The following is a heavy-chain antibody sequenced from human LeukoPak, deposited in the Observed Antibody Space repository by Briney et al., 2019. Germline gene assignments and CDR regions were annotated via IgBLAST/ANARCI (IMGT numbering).Heavy chain of an antibody. CDR2: TSNYNGNT. J-gene: IGHJ6*02. Sequence: ASVKVSFKASGYTFTRSALHWVRQAPGQRLEWMGWTSNYNGNTKYSEKFQGRVTITRDTSANIVYMELNSLRSQDTGVYYCARDEVDYYGMDVWGQGTTITVSS. CDR1: GYTFTRSA. D-gene: IGHD3-10*01. CDR3: ARDEVDYYGMDV. V-gene: IGHV1-3*04.